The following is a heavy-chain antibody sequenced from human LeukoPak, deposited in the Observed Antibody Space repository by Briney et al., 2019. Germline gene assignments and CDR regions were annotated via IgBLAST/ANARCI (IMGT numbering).Heavy chain of an antibody. J-gene: IGHJ6*04. CDR3: AELGITMIGGV. CDR1: GFTFSSYS. Sequence: GGSLRLSCAASGFTFSSYSINWVRQAPGKGLEWVSSMSTSSSYIYYADSVKGRFTISRDSAKNSLYLQMNSLRAEDTAVYYCAELGITMIGGVWGKGTTVTISS. CDR2: MSTSSSYI. D-gene: IGHD3-10*02. V-gene: IGHV3-21*01.